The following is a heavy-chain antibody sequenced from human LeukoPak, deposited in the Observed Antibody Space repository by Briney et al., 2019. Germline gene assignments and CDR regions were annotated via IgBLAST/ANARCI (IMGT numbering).Heavy chain of an antibody. D-gene: IGHD3-10*01. CDR2: IGDSGATT. V-gene: IGHV3-23*01. Sequence: GGSLRLSCAASGFTLSSYAMTWVRQAPGKGLEWVSDIGDSGATTYYADSVKGRFTISRDNSKNTLYLQMSSLRAEDTAVYFCASFHYYGSVTYYLSYWGQETLVTVSS. CDR1: GFTLSSYA. CDR3: ASFHYYGSVTYYLSY. J-gene: IGHJ4*02.